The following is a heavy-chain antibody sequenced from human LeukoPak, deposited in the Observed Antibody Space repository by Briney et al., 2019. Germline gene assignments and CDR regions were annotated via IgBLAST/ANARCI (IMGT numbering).Heavy chain of an antibody. CDR1: GFTFSSHW. Sequence: GGSLRLSCAASGFTFSSHWMSWVRQSPGMGLEGVANINQDGSDKHYVDSVKGRFTISRDNAERSLYLQMNSLRAEDTAVYYCARDHVAPGLIFDSWGQGTLVTVSS. V-gene: IGHV3-7*03. CDR2: INQDGSDK. CDR3: ARDHVAPGLIFDS. J-gene: IGHJ4*02. D-gene: IGHD3-16*01.